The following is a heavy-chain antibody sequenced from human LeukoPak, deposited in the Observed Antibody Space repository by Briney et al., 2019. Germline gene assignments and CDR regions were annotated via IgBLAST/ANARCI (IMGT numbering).Heavy chain of an antibody. V-gene: IGHV1-69-2*01. CDR2: VDPEDGET. J-gene: IGHJ6*03. Sequence: ASVKVSCKVSRYTLTDYYMHWVQQAPGKGLEWMGLVDPEDGETIYADKFQGRVTITADTSTETAYMELSSLRSEDTAVYYCATDVRQGNKYYYYDMDVWGKGTTVTVSS. CDR1: RYTLTDYY. CDR3: ATDVRQGNKYYYYDMDV. D-gene: IGHD1/OR15-1a*01.